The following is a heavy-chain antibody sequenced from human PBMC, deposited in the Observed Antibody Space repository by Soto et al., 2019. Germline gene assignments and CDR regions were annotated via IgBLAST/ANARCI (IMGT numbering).Heavy chain of an antibody. Sequence: SETLSLSCTVAGGSISNYYWSWIRQPPGKGLEWIGYIYDSGSTNYNPSLKSRVTISVHTSKNQFSLKLSSVTAADTAAYYCARSYYMDVWGKGTTVTVSS. J-gene: IGHJ6*03. CDR1: GGSISNYY. CDR2: IYDSGST. CDR3: ARSYYMDV. V-gene: IGHV4-59*08.